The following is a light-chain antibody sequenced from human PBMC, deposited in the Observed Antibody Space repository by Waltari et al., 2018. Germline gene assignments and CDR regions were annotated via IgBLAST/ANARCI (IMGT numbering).Light chain of an antibody. Sequence: EIVMTQSPATLSVSPGERATLSCRASQTVSSNLAWYQQKPGQAPRLLIYGTSTSATGIPDRFSGSASGTEFTLTISSMQSEDFAVYYCQQYNNWPGTFGQGTKLEI. CDR2: GTS. J-gene: IGKJ2*01. CDR3: QQYNNWPGT. CDR1: QTVSSN. V-gene: IGKV3-15*01.